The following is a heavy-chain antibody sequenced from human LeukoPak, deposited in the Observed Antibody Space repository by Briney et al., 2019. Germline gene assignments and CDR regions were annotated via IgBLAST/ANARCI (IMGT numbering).Heavy chain of an antibody. J-gene: IGHJ4*02. CDR1: GSSISSNYY. D-gene: IGHD6-19*01. CDR3: ARETPKIAVAGKFDY. CDR2: LYHSGNT. V-gene: IGHV4-38-2*02. Sequence: SETLSLTCTVSGSSISSNYYWDWIRQPPGKGLEWIGSLYHSGNTYYNPSLKSRVTISLDTSKNQFSLKLSSVTAADTAVYYCARETPKIAVAGKFDYWGQGTLVTVS.